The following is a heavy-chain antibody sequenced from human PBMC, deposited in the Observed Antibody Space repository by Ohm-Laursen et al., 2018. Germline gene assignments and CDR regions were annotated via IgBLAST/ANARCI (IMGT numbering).Heavy chain of an antibody. Sequence: SLRLSCAASGFSFNSYAMHWVRQAPGKGLEWVTMIWSDGSNKYYADSVKGRFTISRDNSKNTLYLQMSSLTVDDTAVYYCASDPPSSGWSFSHWGQGTLVTVSS. CDR3: ASDPPSSGWSFSH. CDR2: IWSDGSNK. V-gene: IGHV3-33*01. D-gene: IGHD6-19*01. J-gene: IGHJ4*02. CDR1: GFSFNSYA.